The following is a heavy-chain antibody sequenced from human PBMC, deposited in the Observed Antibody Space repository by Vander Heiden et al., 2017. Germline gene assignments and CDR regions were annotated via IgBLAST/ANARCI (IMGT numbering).Heavy chain of an antibody. J-gene: IGHJ5*02. CDR3: ARDRGYYDFWSGNNWFDP. CDR1: GYTFTTYY. Sequence: QVHLLQSGAEVKKPGASVTVSCKASGYTFTTYYIHWVRQAPGQGPEWMGIINPSGGSANYAQKFQGRLTMSRDTSASTVYMYLSSLRPEDTAVYYCARDRGYYDFWSGNNWFDPWGQGTLVTVSS. V-gene: IGHV1-46*01. D-gene: IGHD3-3*01. CDR2: INPSGGSA.